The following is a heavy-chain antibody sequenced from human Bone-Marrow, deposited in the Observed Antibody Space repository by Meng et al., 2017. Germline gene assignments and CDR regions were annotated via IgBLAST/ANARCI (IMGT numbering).Heavy chain of an antibody. V-gene: IGHV4-4*02. CDR1: GDSFSSVIW. D-gene: IGHD1-7*01. CDR2: VYQRADT. CDR3: ESDQGRELINH. Sequence: QVQLQGSGPGLVKPSGTLSLTCTVSGDSFSSVIWWSWVRQPPGKGLEWMGEVYQRADTNYNPSLKSRVDISVDTSKNQFYLSLFSVTAADTAVYYCESDQGRELINHWGQGTLVTVSS. J-gene: IGHJ4*02.